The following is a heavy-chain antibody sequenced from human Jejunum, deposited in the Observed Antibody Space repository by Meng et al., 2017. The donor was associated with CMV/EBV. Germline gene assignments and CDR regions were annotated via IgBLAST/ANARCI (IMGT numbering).Heavy chain of an antibody. CDR2: IYWDDDK. CDR1: ISTTGVG. J-gene: IGHJ4*02. V-gene: IGHV2-5*02. D-gene: IGHD6-19*01. CDR3: AHRGLGDTSGWNGYYFDY. Sequence: ISTTGVGVGWIRQPPGKALEWLVLIYWDDDKRYSPSLKRRLTITKDTSKNQVVLTMTNMDPVDTATYYCAHRGLGDTSGWNGYYFDYWGQGTLVTVSS.